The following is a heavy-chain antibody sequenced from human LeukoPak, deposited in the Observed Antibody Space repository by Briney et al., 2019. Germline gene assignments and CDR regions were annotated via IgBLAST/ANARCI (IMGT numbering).Heavy chain of an antibody. Sequence: SQTLSLTCTVSGGSISSGGYYWSWIRQHPGKGLEWIGYIYYSGSTYYNPSLKSRVTISVDTSKNQFSLKLSSVTAADTAVYYCARLNAYSSSWHYFDSWGQGTLVTVSS. CDR3: ARLNAYSSSWHYFDS. CDR2: IYYSGST. J-gene: IGHJ4*02. V-gene: IGHV4-31*03. CDR1: GGSISSGGYY. D-gene: IGHD6-13*01.